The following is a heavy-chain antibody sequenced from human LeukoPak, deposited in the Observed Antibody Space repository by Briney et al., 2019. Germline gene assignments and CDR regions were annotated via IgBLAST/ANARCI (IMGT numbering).Heavy chain of an antibody. CDR2: MNPNSGNT. Sequence: ASVKASCKASGYTFTSYDINWVRQATGQGLEWMGWMNPNSGNTGYAQKFQGRVTMTRNTSISTAYMELSSLRSEDTAVYYCARASGLITMVRGPAYYWGQGTLVTVSS. D-gene: IGHD3-10*01. J-gene: IGHJ4*02. CDR3: ARASGLITMVRGPAYY. V-gene: IGHV1-8*01. CDR1: GYTFTSYD.